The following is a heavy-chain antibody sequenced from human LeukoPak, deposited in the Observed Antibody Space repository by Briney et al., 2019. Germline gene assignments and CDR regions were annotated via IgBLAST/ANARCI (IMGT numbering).Heavy chain of an antibody. Sequence: GGSLRLSCAASGFTFSSYWMSWVRQAPGKGLEWVANIKQDGSEKYYVDSVKGRFTISRDNAKNSLYLQMNSLRAEDTAVYYCAKGVGQWLVLHDAFDIWGQGTMVTVSS. CDR3: AKGVGQWLVLHDAFDI. CDR1: GFTFSSYW. D-gene: IGHD6-19*01. V-gene: IGHV3-7*03. CDR2: IKQDGSEK. J-gene: IGHJ3*02.